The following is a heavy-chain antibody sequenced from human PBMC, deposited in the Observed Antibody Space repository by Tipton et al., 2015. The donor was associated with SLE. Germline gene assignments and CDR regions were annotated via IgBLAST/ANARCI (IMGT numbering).Heavy chain of an antibody. CDR2: ISSSSNFI. J-gene: IGHJ4*02. D-gene: IGHD3-22*01. CDR3: ARGEYYYDSSGYPTDY. V-gene: IGHV3-21*01. CDR1: GFTFSHYR. Sequence: GSLRLSCAASGFTFSHYRLAWVRQAPGKGLEWISSISSSSNFIYYADSLKGRFTISRDNAKNSLYLQMNSLRAEDTAVYYCARGEYYYDSSGYPTDYWGQGTLVTVSS.